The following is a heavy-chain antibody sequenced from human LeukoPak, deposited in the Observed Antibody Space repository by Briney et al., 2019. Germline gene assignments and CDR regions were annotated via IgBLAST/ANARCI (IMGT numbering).Heavy chain of an antibody. CDR2: IWYDGSNK. Sequence: AGGSLRLSCAASGFTFSGYGMHWVRQAPGKGLEWVAVIWYDGSNKYYADSVKGRFTISRDNSKNTLYLQMNSLRAEDTAVYYCAREGSMPRYYYYYMDVWGKGTTVTVSS. J-gene: IGHJ6*03. D-gene: IGHD2-2*01. CDR1: GFTFSGYG. CDR3: AREGSMPRYYYYYMDV. V-gene: IGHV3-33*01.